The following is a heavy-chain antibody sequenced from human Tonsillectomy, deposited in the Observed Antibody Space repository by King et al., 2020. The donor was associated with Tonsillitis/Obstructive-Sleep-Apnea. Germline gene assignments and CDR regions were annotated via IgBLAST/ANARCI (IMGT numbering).Heavy chain of an antibody. Sequence: QLVQSGAEVKKSGASVKVSCKASGYTFPNYGISWVRQAPGQGLEWMGWISAYNGHTNYAQKLQGRLTMTTDTPTSTAYLELRSLRSDDTAVYYCARDSMSHYYDRSGYYTFNYWGQGTLVTVSS. CDR1: GYTFPNYG. J-gene: IGHJ4*02. D-gene: IGHD3-22*01. CDR2: ISAYNGHT. V-gene: IGHV1-18*01. CDR3: ARDSMSHYYDRSGYYTFNY.